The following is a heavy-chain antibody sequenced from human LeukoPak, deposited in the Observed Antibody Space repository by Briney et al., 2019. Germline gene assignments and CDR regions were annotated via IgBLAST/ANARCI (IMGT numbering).Heavy chain of an antibody. CDR1: GLIFSAYW. V-gene: IGHV3-7*01. CDR2: ISQDGSEK. D-gene: IGHD5-12*01. J-gene: IGHJ4*02. Sequence: GGSLRLSCAASGLIFSAYWMNWVRQAPGKGLEWVATISQDGSEKYYVDSVKGRFTISRDNAKNSLYLQMNSLRAEDTAVYFCAREPTYEGLIYWGQRTLVTVSS. CDR3: AREPTYEGLIY.